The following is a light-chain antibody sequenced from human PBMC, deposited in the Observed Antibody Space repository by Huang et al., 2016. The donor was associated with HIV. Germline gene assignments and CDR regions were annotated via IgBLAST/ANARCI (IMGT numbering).Light chain of an antibody. CDR3: QKYNSAPPT. Sequence: DIQMTQSPSSLSASVGDRVTITCRASQGISNYLAWYQQKPGKLPKLLIYAASTLRSGTDCTLTSSSLQPEDVATYYCQKYNSAPPTFGPGTKVDVK. J-gene: IGKJ3*01. CDR2: AAS. CDR1: QGISNY. V-gene: IGKV1-27*01.